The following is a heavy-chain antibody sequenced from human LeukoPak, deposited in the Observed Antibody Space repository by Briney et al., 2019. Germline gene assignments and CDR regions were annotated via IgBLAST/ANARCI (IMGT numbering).Heavy chain of an antibody. Sequence: GGSLRLSCAASGFTFRNYWMSWVRQAPGTGLEWVANIKQDGSDRNYVTSVRGRFTISRDNAESSLYLQMNSLRAEDTALYYCVRNLAVAGTCFDSWGQGTLVTVSS. CDR3: VRNLAVAGTCFDS. CDR1: GFTFRNYW. CDR2: IKQDGSDR. D-gene: IGHD6-19*01. J-gene: IGHJ4*02. V-gene: IGHV3-7*03.